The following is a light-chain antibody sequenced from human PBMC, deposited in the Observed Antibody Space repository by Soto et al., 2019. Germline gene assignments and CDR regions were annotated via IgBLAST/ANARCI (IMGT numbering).Light chain of an antibody. CDR3: QQRSNWPWT. CDR1: QSVSSY. CDR2: DAS. Sequence: EIVLTESPATLSLSPGERATLSCRARQSVSSYLAWYQQKPGQARRLLIYDASNRATGIPARFSGSGSGTDVTLTISSLEPEDIAVYYCQQRSNWPWTFGQGTKVEIK. J-gene: IGKJ1*01. V-gene: IGKV3-11*01.